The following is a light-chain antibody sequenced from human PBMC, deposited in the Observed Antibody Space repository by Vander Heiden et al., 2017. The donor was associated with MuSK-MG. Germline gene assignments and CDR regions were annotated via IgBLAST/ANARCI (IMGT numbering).Light chain of an antibody. CDR3: QQYDSTPLT. Sequence: DIVMSQSPDSLAVSLGERATSNCKSSQSVLYSSNNKNYLAWHQQKPGQPPKLLIYWASTRESGVPDRFSGSGSGTDFTLTISSLQAEDVAVYYCQQYDSTPLTFGGGTKVEIK. J-gene: IGKJ4*02. CDR1: QSVLYSSNNKNY. CDR2: WAS. V-gene: IGKV4-1*01.